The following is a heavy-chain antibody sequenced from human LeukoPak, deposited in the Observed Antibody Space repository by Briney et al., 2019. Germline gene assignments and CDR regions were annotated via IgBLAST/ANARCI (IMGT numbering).Heavy chain of an antibody. J-gene: IGHJ4*02. CDR2: ISTGGGST. V-gene: IGHV3-23*01. Sequence: GGALRLSCAASGFTFSSYGMSWVRQAPGKGLEWVSAISTGGGSTYYADSVKGRFTISRDNSKNTLYLQMNSLRAEDTAVYYCARHLLWFGELSGGFDYWGQGTLVTVSS. CDR3: ARHLLWFGELSGGFDY. CDR1: GFTFSSYG. D-gene: IGHD3-10*01.